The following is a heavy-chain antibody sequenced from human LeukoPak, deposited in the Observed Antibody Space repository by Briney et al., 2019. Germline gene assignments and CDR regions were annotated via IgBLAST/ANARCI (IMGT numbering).Heavy chain of an antibody. CDR1: GGSFSGYY. CDR3: AREEGYWFDP. Sequence: PSGTLSLTCAVYGGSFSGYYWSWIRQPPGKGLEWIGYIYYSGSTNYNPSLKSRVTISVDTSKNQFSLKLSSVTAADTAVYYCAREEGYWFDPWGQGTLVTVSS. J-gene: IGHJ5*02. CDR2: IYYSGST. V-gene: IGHV4-59*01.